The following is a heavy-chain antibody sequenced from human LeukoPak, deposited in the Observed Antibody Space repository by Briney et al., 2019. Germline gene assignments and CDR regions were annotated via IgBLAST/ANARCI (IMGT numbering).Heavy chain of an antibody. Sequence: SETLSLTCTVSGYSISSGYYWGWIRQPPGKGLEWIGSIYHSGSTYYNPSLKSRVTISVDTSKNQFSLKLSSVTAADTAVYYCARDITMVRGANLNWFDPWGQGTLVTVSS. D-gene: IGHD3-10*01. J-gene: IGHJ5*02. CDR3: ARDITMVRGANLNWFDP. CDR2: IYHSGST. V-gene: IGHV4-38-2*02. CDR1: GYSISSGYY.